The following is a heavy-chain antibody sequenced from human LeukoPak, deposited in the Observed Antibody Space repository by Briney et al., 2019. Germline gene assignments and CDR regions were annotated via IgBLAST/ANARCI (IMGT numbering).Heavy chain of an antibody. CDR1: GGSFSGYY. D-gene: IGHD5-24*01. CDR3: ARAKGDGYNGGWFDP. CDR2: INHSGST. V-gene: IGHV4-34*01. J-gene: IGHJ5*02. Sequence: SETLSLTCAVYGGSFSGYYWSWLRQPPGKGLEWLGEINHSGSTNYNPSLKSRVTISVDTSKNQFSLKLSSVTAPDTAVYCCARAKGDGYNGGWFDPWGQGTLVTVSS.